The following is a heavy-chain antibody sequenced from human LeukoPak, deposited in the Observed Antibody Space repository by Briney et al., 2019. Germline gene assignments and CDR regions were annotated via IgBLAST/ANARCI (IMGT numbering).Heavy chain of an antibody. V-gene: IGHV5-51*01. D-gene: IGHD3-22*01. J-gene: IGHJ4*02. CDR3: ARQLGNYDSSGYYREDY. CDR1: GYSFTNYW. Sequence: HGESLKISCKGSGYSFTNYWIGWVRQMPGKGLEWMGIIYPGDSDTRYSPSFQGQVTISADKSISTAYLQWSSLKASDTAMYYCARQLGNYDSSGYYREDYWGQGTLVTVSS. CDR2: IYPGDSDT.